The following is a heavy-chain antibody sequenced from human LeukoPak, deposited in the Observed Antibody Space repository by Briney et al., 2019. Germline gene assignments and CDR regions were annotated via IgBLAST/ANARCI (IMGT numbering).Heavy chain of an antibody. V-gene: IGHV1-46*01. CDR1: GYTLTVYY. CDR2: INPQGGST. D-gene: IGHD2-2*01. J-gene: IGHJ6*02. CDR3: ARDLPKKDYCSSTSCYYYYGMDV. Sequence: ASVTVSCKASGYTLTVYYIHWVRQAPGQGLEWMAIINPQGGSTSYAKKFQGRVTMTRDTSRSRVYMELSSLRSEDTAVYYCARDLPKKDYCSSTSCYYYYGMDVWGQGTTVTVSS.